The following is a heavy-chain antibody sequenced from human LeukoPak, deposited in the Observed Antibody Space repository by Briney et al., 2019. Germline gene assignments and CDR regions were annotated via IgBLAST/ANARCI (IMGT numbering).Heavy chain of an antibody. CDR1: GGSISSYY. Sequence: SETLTLTCTVSGGSISSYYWSWVRQPPGKGLEWIGFVYYTGSTNYSPSLKSRVAISVDTSKNQFSLKLRSVTAADTAVYYCARISSSNWYNERGAFDVWGQGTMVTVSS. V-gene: IGHV4-59*01. CDR2: VYYTGST. D-gene: IGHD6-13*01. J-gene: IGHJ3*01. CDR3: ARISSSNWYNERGAFDV.